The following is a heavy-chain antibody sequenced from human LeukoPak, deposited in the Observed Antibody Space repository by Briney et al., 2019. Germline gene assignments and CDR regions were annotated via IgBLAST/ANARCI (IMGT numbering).Heavy chain of an antibody. Sequence: GGSLRLSCAASGFTFSSYSMNWVRQAPGEGLEWVSSISSSSSYIYYADSVKGRFTISRDNAKNSLYLQMNSLRAEDTAVYYCARSAKGGPDYYYYYYMDVWGKGTTVTVSS. CDR3: ARSAKGGPDYYYYYYMDV. CDR1: GFTFSSYS. CDR2: ISSSSSYI. J-gene: IGHJ6*03. V-gene: IGHV3-21*01. D-gene: IGHD6-25*01.